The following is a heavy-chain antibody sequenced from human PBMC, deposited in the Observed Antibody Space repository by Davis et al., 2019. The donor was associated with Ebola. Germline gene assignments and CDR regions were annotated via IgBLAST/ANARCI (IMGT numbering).Heavy chain of an antibody. V-gene: IGHV4-59*01. CDR2: IYYSGST. J-gene: IGHJ6*02. Sequence: PSETLSLTCTVSGGSISSYYWSWIRQPPGKGLEWIGYIYYSGSTNYNPSLKSRVTISVDTSKNQFSLKLSSVTAADTAVYYCARAGPRFKGYYYGMDVWGQGTTVTVSS. CDR1: GGSISSYY. CDR3: ARAGPRFKGYYYGMDV. D-gene: IGHD3-3*01.